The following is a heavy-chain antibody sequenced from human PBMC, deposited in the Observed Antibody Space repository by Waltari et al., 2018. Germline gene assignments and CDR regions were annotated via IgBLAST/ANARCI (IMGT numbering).Heavy chain of an antibody. CDR3: AASGYSSGWDFDY. CDR2: IYNGGST. J-gene: IGHJ4*02. CDR1: GFTVRGNY. Sequence: EVQLVETGGGLIQPGGSLRLSCAASGFTVRGNYMTWVRQAPGKGLEWFSIIYNGGSTYDADSLKGRFTISRDNSKNMLYLQMNSLRAEDMAVYYCAASGYSSGWDFDYWGQGTLVTVSS. D-gene: IGHD6-19*01. V-gene: IGHV3-53*02.